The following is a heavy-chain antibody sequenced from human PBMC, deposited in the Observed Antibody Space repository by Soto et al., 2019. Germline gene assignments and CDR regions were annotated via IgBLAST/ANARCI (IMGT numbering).Heavy chain of an antibody. CDR2: IYYSGST. CDR3: ARGVVVITGDWFDP. CDR1: GGSISSGGYY. V-gene: IGHV4-31*03. D-gene: IGHD3-22*01. J-gene: IGHJ5*02. Sequence: SETLSLTCTVSGGSISSGGYYWSWIRQHPGKGLEWIGYIYYSGSTYYNPSLKSRVTISVDTSKNQFSLKLSSVTAADTAVYYCARGVVVITGDWFDPWGQGTLVTVSS.